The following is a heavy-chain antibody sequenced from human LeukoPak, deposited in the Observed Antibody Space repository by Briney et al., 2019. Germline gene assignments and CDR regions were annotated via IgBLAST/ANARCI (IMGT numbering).Heavy chain of an antibody. D-gene: IGHD3-9*01. V-gene: IGHV1-2*02. J-gene: IGHJ4*02. CDR2: INPNSGGT. CDR1: GYTFTGYY. Sequence: ASVTVSCKASGYTFTGYYMHWVRQAPGQGLEWMGWINPNSGGTNYAQKFQGRVTMTRDTSISTAYMELSRLRSYDTAVYYCAADILTGYYSFDYWGQGTLVTVSS. CDR3: AADILTGYYSFDY.